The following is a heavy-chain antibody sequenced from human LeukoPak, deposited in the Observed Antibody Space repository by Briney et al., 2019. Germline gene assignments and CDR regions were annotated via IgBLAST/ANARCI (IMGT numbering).Heavy chain of an antibody. V-gene: IGHV5-10-1*01. CDR1: GYRFTSYW. D-gene: IGHD5-24*01. CDR3: ARNRDIYGMDV. J-gene: IGHJ6*02. CDR2: IDPSDSYT. Sequence: GEALRISFKGSGYRFTSYWISWVRPMPGKGLEWMGRIDPSDSYTNYSPSFQGHVTISADKSISTAYLQWSSLKASDTAMYYRARNRDIYGMDVWGQGTTVTVSS.